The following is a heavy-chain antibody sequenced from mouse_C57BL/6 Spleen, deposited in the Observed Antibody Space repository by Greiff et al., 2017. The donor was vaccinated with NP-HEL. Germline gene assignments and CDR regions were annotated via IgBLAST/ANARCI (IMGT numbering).Heavy chain of an antibody. CDR3: ASGITTVVATRFAY. CDR1: GYAFSSSW. J-gene: IGHJ3*01. D-gene: IGHD1-1*01. V-gene: IGHV1-82*01. CDR2: IYPGDGDT. Sequence: VKLMESGPELVKPGASVKISCKASGYAFSSSWMNWVKQRPGKGLEWIGRIYPGDGDTNYNGKFKGKATLTADKSSSTAYMQLSSLTSEDSAVYFCASGITTVVATRFAYWGQGTLVTVSA.